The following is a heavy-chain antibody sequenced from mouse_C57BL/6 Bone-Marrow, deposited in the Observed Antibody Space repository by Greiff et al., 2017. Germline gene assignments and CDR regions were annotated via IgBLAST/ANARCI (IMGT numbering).Heavy chain of an antibody. J-gene: IGHJ4*01. CDR1: GFSFSSYT. CDR2: ISGGGGNT. Sequence: EVQVVESGGGLVKPGGFLILPCAASGFSFSSYTMSWVRQTPEKRLEWVATISGGGGNTYYPVCVKGRFTIFRDNAKNTLYLQMSSLRSKDTALYYCARLNAMDYWGQGPSVTVSS. V-gene: IGHV5-9*01. CDR3: ARLNAMDY.